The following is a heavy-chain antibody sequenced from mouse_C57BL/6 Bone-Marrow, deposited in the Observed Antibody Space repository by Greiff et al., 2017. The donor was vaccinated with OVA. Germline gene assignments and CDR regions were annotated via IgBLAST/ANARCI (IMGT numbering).Heavy chain of an antibody. CDR2: IYPGSGNT. CDR3: ARGGYYEAY. J-gene: IGHJ3*01. V-gene: IGHV1-76*01. CDR1: GYTFTDYY. Sequence: QVQLQQSGAELVRPGASVKLSCKASGYTFTDYYINWVKQRPGQGLEWIARIYPGSGNTYYNEKFKGKATLTAEKSSSTAYMQLSSLTSEDSAVYFCARGGYYEAYWGQGTLVTVSA. D-gene: IGHD2-3*01.